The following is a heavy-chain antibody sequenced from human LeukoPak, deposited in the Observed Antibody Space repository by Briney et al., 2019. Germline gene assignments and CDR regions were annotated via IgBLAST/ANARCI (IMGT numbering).Heavy chain of an antibody. D-gene: IGHD4-17*01. V-gene: IGHV4-34*01. CDR1: GGSFSAYS. CDR3: ASGSHAVTTHFDY. J-gene: IGHJ4*02. CDR2: INHSGST. Sequence: SETLSLTCAVYGGSFSAYSWNWIRQPPWKGLEWIGEINHSGSTNYNPSLKSRVTISVDKSKNQFSLNLSSVTAADTAVYYCASGSHAVTTHFDYWGQGTLVTVSS.